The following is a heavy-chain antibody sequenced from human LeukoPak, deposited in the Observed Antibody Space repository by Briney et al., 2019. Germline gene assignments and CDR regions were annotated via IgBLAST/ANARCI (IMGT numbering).Heavy chain of an antibody. J-gene: IGHJ4*02. CDR3: ARSLTTLTYEGY. CDR2: INSGRTYT. V-gene: IGHV3-21*01. D-gene: IGHD1-1*01. CDR1: GFTFSSYM. Sequence: GGSLRLSCAASGFTFSSYMMNWVRQAPGKGLEWGSSINSGRTYTYYTESVKGRFTVSRDNAKNSLFLQMNSLRAEDTAIYYCARSLTTLTYEGYWGQGTLVTVSS.